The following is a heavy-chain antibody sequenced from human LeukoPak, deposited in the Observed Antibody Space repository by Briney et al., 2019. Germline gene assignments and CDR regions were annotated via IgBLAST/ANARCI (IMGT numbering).Heavy chain of an antibody. CDR2: IYSGGNT. CDR3: ARQKRDYGDYNGYFDY. V-gene: IGHV3-53*01. D-gene: IGHD4-17*01. J-gene: IGHJ4*02. CDR1: GFTVSSNY. Sequence: PGGSLRLSCAASGFTVSSNYMSWVRQAPGKGLEWVSVIYSGGNTFYADSVKGRFTISRDNSKNTLFLQMNSLRAEDTAVYYCARQKRDYGDYNGYFDYWGQGTLVTVSS.